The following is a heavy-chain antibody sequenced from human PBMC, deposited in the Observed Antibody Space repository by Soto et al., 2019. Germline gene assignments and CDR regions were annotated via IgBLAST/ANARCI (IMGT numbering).Heavy chain of an antibody. V-gene: IGHV5-51*01. CDR2: IYPGDSDT. J-gene: IGHJ3*02. Sequence: GESLKISCQGSGYSFTSYWIGWVRQMPGKGLEWMGIIYPGDSDTRYSPSFQGQVTISADKSISTAYLQWSSLKASDTAMYYCARLYYYDSSGPDAFDIWGQGTMVTVSS. CDR3: ARLYYYDSSGPDAFDI. D-gene: IGHD3-22*01. CDR1: GYSFTSYW.